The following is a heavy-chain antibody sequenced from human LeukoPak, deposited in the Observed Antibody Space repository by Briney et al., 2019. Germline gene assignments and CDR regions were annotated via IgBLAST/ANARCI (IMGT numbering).Heavy chain of an antibody. Sequence: GGSLRLSCAASGFTFTTYGMHWVRQAPGKGLEWVACIYPDGNNKDYADSVKGRFIISRDDSKNTLSLQMNSLRVEDTAVYYCAQDIAWGAFDHWGQGTLVTVSS. J-gene: IGHJ4*02. CDR1: GFTFTTYG. V-gene: IGHV3-30*02. CDR2: IYPDGNNK. CDR3: AQDIAWGAFDH. D-gene: IGHD7-27*01.